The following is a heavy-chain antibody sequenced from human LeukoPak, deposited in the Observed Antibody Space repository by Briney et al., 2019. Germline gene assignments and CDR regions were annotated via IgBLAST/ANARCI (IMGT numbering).Heavy chain of an antibody. CDR2: ISKNGGNT. CDR1: GFTVSSNY. J-gene: IGHJ4*02. D-gene: IGHD2-21*02. V-gene: IGHV3-64D*06. CDR3: VKDLSDRDVDY. Sequence: PGGSLRLSCAASGFTVSSNYMGWVRQAPGRGLEYVSAISKNGGNTYYVDSVKGRFTISRDNSKNTLYLQMNSLRVEDTAVYFCVKDLSDRDVDYWGQGTLVTVSS.